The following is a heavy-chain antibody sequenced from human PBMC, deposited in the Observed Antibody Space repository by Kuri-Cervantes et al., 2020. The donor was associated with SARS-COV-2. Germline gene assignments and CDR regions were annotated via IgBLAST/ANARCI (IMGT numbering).Heavy chain of an antibody. V-gene: IGHV3-30-3*01. CDR1: GFTFSSYA. D-gene: IGHD3-3*01. J-gene: IGHJ6*02. Sequence: GGSLRLSCAASGFTFSSYAMHWVRQAPGKGLEWVAVISYDGSNKYYADSVKGRFTISRDNSKNTLYLQMNSLRAEDTAVYYCASRLCSGYYQPCYYYGMDVWGQGTTVTVSS. CDR2: ISYDGSNK. CDR3: ASRLCSGYYQPCYYYGMDV.